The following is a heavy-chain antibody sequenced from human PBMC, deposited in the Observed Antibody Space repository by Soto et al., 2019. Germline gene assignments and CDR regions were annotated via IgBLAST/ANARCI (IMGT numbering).Heavy chain of an antibody. CDR3: ARRGITGTFGY. J-gene: IGHJ4*02. V-gene: IGHV4-31*03. D-gene: IGHD1-20*01. Sequence: SETLSLTCTVSGGSISSGGYYWSWIRQHPGKGLEWIGYIYYSGTTYYNPSLKSRVTISVDTSKNQFSLKLSSVSAADTALYYCARRGITGTFGYWGQGTLVTVSS. CDR1: GGSISSGGYY. CDR2: IYYSGTT.